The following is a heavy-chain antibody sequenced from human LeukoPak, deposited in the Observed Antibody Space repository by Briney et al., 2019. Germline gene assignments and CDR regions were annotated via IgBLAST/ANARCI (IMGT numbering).Heavy chain of an antibody. Sequence: PGGSLRLSCTASGFTFSTYAMSWVRRPPGKGLEWVSSISGSGTDTYYADSVKGRFTISRDNSENTVYLQMNSLRAEDTALFYCATCRGRIDPFDNWGQGTLVTVSS. V-gene: IGHV3-23*01. J-gene: IGHJ4*02. CDR1: GFTFSTYA. CDR3: ATCRGRIDPFDN. D-gene: IGHD2/OR15-2a*01. CDR2: ISGSGTDT.